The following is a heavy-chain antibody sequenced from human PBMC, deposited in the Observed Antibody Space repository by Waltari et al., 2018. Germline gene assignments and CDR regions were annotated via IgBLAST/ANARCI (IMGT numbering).Heavy chain of an antibody. Sequence: QVQLVQSGAEVKKPGASVQVSCKASGYTFTSYAMHWVRQAPGQRLEWMGWINAGNGNTKYSQKFQGRVTITRDTSASTAYMELSSLRSEDTAVYYCARSYYYDSSGYYGDAFDIWGQGTMVTVSS. CDR2: INAGNGNT. CDR3: ARSYYYDSSGYYGDAFDI. CDR1: GYTFTSYA. V-gene: IGHV1-3*01. J-gene: IGHJ3*02. D-gene: IGHD3-22*01.